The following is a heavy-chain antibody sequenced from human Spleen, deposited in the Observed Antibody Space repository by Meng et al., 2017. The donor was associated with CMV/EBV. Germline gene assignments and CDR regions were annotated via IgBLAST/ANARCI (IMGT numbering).Heavy chain of an antibody. CDR1: GFTFSSYG. Sequence: GESLKISCAASGFTFSSYGMHWVRQAPGKGLEWVAFIRYDGSNKYYADSVKGRFTISRDNSKNTLYLQMNGLRAEDTAVYYCAKDLGGYFYGMDVWGQGTTVTVSS. CDR2: IRYDGSNK. D-gene: IGHD3-22*01. V-gene: IGHV3-30*02. CDR3: AKDLGGYFYGMDV. J-gene: IGHJ6*02.